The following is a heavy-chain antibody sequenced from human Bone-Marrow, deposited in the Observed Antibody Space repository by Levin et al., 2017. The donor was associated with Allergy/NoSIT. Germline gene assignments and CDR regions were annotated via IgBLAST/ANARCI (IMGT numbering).Heavy chain of an antibody. CDR1: GGSMSSATFY. D-gene: IGHD3-3*01. V-gene: IGHV4-39*01. Sequence: SQTLSLTCTVSGGSMSSATFYWGWIRQPPGKGLEWIGSAYSTGNPYLSPALKSRLTISLDTSKSQFSLRLTSVTAADTAVYFCVRHGGWFGPWGLGTLVTVSA. CDR3: VRHGGWFGP. CDR2: AYSTGNP. J-gene: IGHJ5*02.